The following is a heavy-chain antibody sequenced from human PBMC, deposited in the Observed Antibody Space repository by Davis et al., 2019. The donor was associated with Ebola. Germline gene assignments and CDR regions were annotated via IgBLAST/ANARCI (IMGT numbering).Heavy chain of an antibody. V-gene: IGHV3-73*01. D-gene: IGHD3-10*01. J-gene: IGHJ6*02. CDR3: TSTSDYFGSGSSLNYYYYGMDV. Sequence: AGSLRLSCAASGFTFSSYGMHCVRQASGKGLEWVGRIRSKANSYATAYAASVKGRFTISRDDSKNTAYLQMNSLKTEDTAVYYCTSTSDYFGSGSSLNYYYYGMDVWGQGTTVTVSS. CDR1: GFTFSSYG. CDR2: IRSKANSYAT.